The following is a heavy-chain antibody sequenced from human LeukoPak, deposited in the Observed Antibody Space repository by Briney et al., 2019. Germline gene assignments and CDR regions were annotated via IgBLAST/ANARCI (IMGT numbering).Heavy chain of an antibody. Sequence: GGSLRLSCAASGFTFSDYYMSWIRQAPGKGLEWVSYISSSGSTIYYADSVKGRFTISRDNAKNSLYLQMNSLRAEDTAVYYCARAPHIYDKSGLVLNYYYYYMDVWGKGTTVTVSS. D-gene: IGHD3-22*01. CDR1: GFTFSDYY. V-gene: IGHV3-11*01. CDR2: ISSSGSTI. CDR3: ARAPHIYDKSGLVLNYYYYYMDV. J-gene: IGHJ6*03.